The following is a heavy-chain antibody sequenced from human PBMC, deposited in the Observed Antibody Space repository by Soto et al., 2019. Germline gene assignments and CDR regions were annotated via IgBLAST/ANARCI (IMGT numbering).Heavy chain of an antibody. CDR3: ARDGYDSSGYWGNDFDY. CDR1: VYTFTSYG. CDR2: ISAYNCNT. D-gene: IGHD3-22*01. V-gene: IGHV1-18*01. J-gene: IGHJ4*02. Sequence: ASGKVSCKAAVYTFTSYGIIWVRQAPGQGLEWIGWISAYNCNTNSAQNLQGRVTMTTDTSTSTAYMELRSLRSDDTAVYYCARDGYDSSGYWGNDFDYWGQGPLVTVS.